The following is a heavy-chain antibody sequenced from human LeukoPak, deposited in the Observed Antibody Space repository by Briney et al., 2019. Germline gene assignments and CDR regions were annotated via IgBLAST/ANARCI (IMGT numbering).Heavy chain of an antibody. V-gene: IGHV4-61*02. J-gene: IGHJ6*03. CDR2: IYTSGST. CDR1: GGSISSGSYY. Sequence: KPSETLSLTCTVSGGSISSGSYYWSWIRQPAGKGLEWIGRIYTSGSTNYNPSLKSRVTISVDTSKNQFSLKLSSVTAADTAVYYCARFSRQLRVYYYYMDVWGKGTTVTVSS. D-gene: IGHD5-18*01. CDR3: ARFSRQLRVYYYYMDV.